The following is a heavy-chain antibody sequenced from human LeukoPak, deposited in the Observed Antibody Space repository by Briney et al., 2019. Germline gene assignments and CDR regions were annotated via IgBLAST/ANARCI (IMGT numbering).Heavy chain of an antibody. Sequence: GGSLRLSCADSGFTFSSYGTHWVRQAPGKGLEWVALISYDRSNKYYADSVKGRFTISRDNSKNTLYLQMNSLRAEDTAVYYCANAILNYGMDVWGQGTTVTVSS. CDR3: ANAILNYGMDV. J-gene: IGHJ6*02. CDR1: GFTFSSYG. CDR2: ISYDRSNK. V-gene: IGHV3-30*18.